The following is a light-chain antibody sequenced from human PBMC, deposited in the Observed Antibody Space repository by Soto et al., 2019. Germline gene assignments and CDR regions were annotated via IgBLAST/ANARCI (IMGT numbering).Light chain of an antibody. Sequence: QAVLTQEPSFSVSPGGTVTLTCGLSSGSVSTSYYPSWYQQTPGQAPRTLIYSTNTRSSGVPDRFSGSILGNKAALTITGAQADDESDYYCVLYMGSVVFGGGTKLTVL. CDR2: STN. CDR3: VLYMGSVV. CDR1: SGSVSTSYY. J-gene: IGLJ2*01. V-gene: IGLV8-61*01.